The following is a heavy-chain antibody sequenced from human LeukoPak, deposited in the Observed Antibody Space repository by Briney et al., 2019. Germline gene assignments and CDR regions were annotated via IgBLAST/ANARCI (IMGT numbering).Heavy chain of an antibody. CDR3: ARERGGVVSHFDY. CDR2: ISSSGSTI. CDR1: GFTFSSYE. J-gene: IGHJ4*02. V-gene: IGHV3-48*03. Sequence: PGGSLRLSCAASGFTFSSYEMNWVRQAPGKGLEWVSYISSSGSTIYYADSVKGRFTISRDNAKNSLYLQMNSLRAEDTAVYYCARERGGVVSHFDYWGQGTLVTVSS. D-gene: IGHD3-3*01.